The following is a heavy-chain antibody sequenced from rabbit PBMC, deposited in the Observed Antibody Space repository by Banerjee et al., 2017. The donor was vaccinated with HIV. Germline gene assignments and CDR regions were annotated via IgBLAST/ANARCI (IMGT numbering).Heavy chain of an antibody. D-gene: IGHD4-1*01. CDR2: IYAGSSGTT. CDR1: GFSFSSSYY. Sequence: QEQLEESGGDLVKPGASLTLTCTASGFSFSSSYYMCWVRQAPGKGLEWIGCIYAGSSGTTYYASWAKGRFTISKTSSTTVTLQMTSLTAADTATYFCARDLAGVIGWNFSLWGPGTLVTVS. J-gene: IGHJ4*01. CDR3: ARDLAGVIGWNFSL. V-gene: IGHV1S45*01.